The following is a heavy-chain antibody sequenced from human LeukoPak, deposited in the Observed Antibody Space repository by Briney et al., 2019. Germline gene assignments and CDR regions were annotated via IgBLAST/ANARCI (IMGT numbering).Heavy chain of an antibody. V-gene: IGHV3-73*01. CDR3: TSIAAAGTGHYYYYGMDV. CDR1: WFTFSGSA. J-gene: IGHJ6*02. CDR2: IRSKANSYAT. D-gene: IGHD6-13*01. Sequence: PGGSLRLSCAASWFTFSGSAMHWVRQASGKGLEWVGRIRSKANSYATAYAASVKGRFTISRDDSKNTAYLQMNSLKTEDTAVYYCTSIAAAGTGHYYYYGMDVWGQGTTVTVSS.